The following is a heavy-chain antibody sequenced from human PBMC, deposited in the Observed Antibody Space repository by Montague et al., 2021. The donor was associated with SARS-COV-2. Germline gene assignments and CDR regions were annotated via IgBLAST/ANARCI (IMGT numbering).Heavy chain of an antibody. CDR2: INHSWST. CDR3: ARGPRITMIVVVITDIGFDP. J-gene: IGHJ5*02. D-gene: IGHD3-22*01. Sequence: SETLSLTCAVSGGSVSASYWCWIRQPPGKGLEWIGEINHSWSTTSKPSLKSRAPTSVATSTTQFSLKLTSVTAADTAVSYCARGPRITMIVVVITDIGFDPWGQGTLVTVSS. CDR1: GGSVSASY. V-gene: IGHV4-34*01.